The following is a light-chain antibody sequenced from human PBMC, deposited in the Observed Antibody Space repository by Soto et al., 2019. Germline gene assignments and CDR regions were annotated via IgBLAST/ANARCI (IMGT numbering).Light chain of an antibody. CDR2: GAS. V-gene: IGKV3-20*01. J-gene: IGKJ1*01. CDR3: QQYGSSGT. Sequence: EIVLTQSPGTLSLSPGERVTLSCRASQSVTSSYLAWYQQKPGQAPRLLIHGASNRATGIPDRFSGSGSGTDFTLTISRLEPEDFAVYYCQQYGSSGTFGQGTKVDIK. CDR1: QSVTSSY.